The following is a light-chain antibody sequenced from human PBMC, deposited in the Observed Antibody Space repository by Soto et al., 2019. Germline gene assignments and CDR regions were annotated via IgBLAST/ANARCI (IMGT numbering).Light chain of an antibody. V-gene: IGKV3-20*01. J-gene: IGKJ2*01. Sequence: EIVLTQSPGTLSLSPGERATLSCRASQSVSSSYLAWYQQKPGQAPRLLIYGASSRATGIPDRFSGSGSGTDFTRTITRLEPEDFGVYYCQQYGSSPLYTFGQGTKLEIQ. CDR2: GAS. CDR1: QSVSSSY. CDR3: QQYGSSPLYT.